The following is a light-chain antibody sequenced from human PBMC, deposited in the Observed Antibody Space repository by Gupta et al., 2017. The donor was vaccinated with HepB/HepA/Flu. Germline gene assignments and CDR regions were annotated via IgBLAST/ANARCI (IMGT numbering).Light chain of an antibody. Sequence: QSALTQPASVSGSPRQSITISCTGTSSDVSWYQQHPGKAPKLMIYAVSNRPARVSYRFSGSKSGDTASLTISGLQAEDEADYYCSSFTSTSSLAVFGGGTKVTVL. J-gene: IGLJ2*01. V-gene: IGLV2-14*01. CDR1: SSDV. CDR2: AVS. CDR3: SSFTSTSSLAV.